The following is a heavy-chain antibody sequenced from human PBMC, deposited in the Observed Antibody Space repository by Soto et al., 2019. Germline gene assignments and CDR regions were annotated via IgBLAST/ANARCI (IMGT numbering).Heavy chain of an antibody. CDR3: ARHGSGSYYNNWFDP. CDR1: AASISSRTYH. D-gene: IGHD3-10*01. J-gene: IGHJ5*02. Sequence: SETLSLTCPVSAASISSRTYHWGSIRQPPGKGLEWIGSIYYSGSTYYNPSLKSRVTISVDTSKKQFSLKLSSVTAADTAVYYCARHGSGSYYNNWFDPWGQGTLVTVSS. V-gene: IGHV4-39*01. CDR2: IYYSGST.